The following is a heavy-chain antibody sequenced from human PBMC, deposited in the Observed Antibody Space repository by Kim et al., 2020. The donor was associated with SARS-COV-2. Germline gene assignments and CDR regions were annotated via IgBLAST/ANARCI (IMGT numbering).Heavy chain of an antibody. V-gene: IGHV3-9*01. CDR1: GFTFDDYA. J-gene: IGHJ4*02. CDR3: AKDGTSQWRGLYYFDY. CDR2: ISWNSGSI. D-gene: IGHD2-2*01. Sequence: GGSLRLSCAASGFTFDDYAMHWVRQAPGKGLEWVSGISWNSGSIGYADSVKGRFTISRDNAKNSLYLQMNSLRAEDTALYYCAKDGTSQWRGLYYFDYWGQGTLVTVSS.